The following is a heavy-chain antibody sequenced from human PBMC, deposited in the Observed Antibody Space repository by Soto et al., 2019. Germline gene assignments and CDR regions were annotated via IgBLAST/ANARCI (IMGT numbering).Heavy chain of an antibody. CDR2: IYYNGNT. Sequence: QVQLQESGPGLVKPSETLSLTCTVYGGSISNHYWSWIRQPPGKGLEWIGYIYYNGNTNYNPSLKSRVTMSVDTSKNQISLKLSSVTAADTAVYCTRANWYSEYWGQGTLVTVSS. V-gene: IGHV4-59*11. D-gene: IGHD7-27*01. CDR3: RANWYSEY. CDR1: GGSISNHY. J-gene: IGHJ4*02.